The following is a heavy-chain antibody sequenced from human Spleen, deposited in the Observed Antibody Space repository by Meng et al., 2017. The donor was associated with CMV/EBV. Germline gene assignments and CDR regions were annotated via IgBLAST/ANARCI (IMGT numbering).Heavy chain of an antibody. CDR3: ARDRYSSSYGLDV. CDR1: GFTFSTYG. D-gene: IGHD6-6*01. CDR2: ISSTNTM. V-gene: IGHV3-69-1*01. J-gene: IGHJ6*02. Sequence: GGSLRLSCAASGFTFSTYGMNWVRQAPGKGLEWISYISSTNTMSYADSVKGRFTVSRDNARNSLFLQMNSLRPEDTAVYYCARDRYSSSYGLDVWGQGTTVTVSS.